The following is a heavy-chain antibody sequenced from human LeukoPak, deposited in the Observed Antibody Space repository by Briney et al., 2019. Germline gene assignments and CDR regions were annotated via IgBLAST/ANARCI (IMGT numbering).Heavy chain of an antibody. CDR2: IIPILGIA. CDR3: ASGYSYGYVGYYFDY. J-gene: IGHJ4*02. CDR1: GGTFSSYA. D-gene: IGHD5-18*01. V-gene: IGHV1-69*04. Sequence: GSSVKVSCKASGGTFSSYAISWVRQAPGQGLEWMGRIIPILGIANYAQKFQGRVTITADKSTSTAYMELSSLRSEDTAVYYCASGYSYGYVGYYFDYWGQGTLVTVSS.